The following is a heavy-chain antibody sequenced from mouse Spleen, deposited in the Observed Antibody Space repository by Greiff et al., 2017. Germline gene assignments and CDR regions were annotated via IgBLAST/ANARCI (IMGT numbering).Heavy chain of an antibody. CDR3: ARSLYSNYVAY. CDR2: IDPSDSYT. V-gene: IGHV1-59*01. D-gene: IGHD2-5*01. J-gene: IGHJ3*01. CDR1: GYTFTSYW. Sequence: VQLQQPGAELVRPGTSVKLSCKASGYTFTSYWMHWVKQRPGQGLEWIGVIDPSDSYTNYNQKFKGKATLTEDTSSSTAYMQLSSLTSEDSAVYYCARSLYSNYVAYWGQGTLVTVSA.